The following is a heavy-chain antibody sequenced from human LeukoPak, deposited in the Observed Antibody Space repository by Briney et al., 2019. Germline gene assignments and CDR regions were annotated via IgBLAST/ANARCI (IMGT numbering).Heavy chain of an antibody. D-gene: IGHD3-16*01. CDR2: IYHSGST. CDR3: ARSLYDYVWGTQGY. J-gene: IGHJ4*02. Sequence: SETLSLTCAVSGGSISSGGYSWSWIRQPPGKGLEWIGYIYHSGSTYYNPSLKSRVTISVDTSKNQFSLKLSSVTAADTAVYYCARSLYDYVWGTQGYWGQGTLVTVSS. V-gene: IGHV4-30-2*02. CDR1: GGSISSGGYS.